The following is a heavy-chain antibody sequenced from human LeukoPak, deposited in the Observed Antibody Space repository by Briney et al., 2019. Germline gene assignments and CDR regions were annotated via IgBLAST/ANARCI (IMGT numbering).Heavy chain of an antibody. D-gene: IGHD1-26*01. Sequence: VASVKVSCKASGYTFTDYFLHWVRQAPGQGLEWLAWISPITGGTKYAQKFQGRVTLTRDTSISTAYMELSRLRSDDTAVYFCARGRDSGSRTYYFDYWGQGTLATVSS. CDR3: ARGRDSGSRTYYFDY. J-gene: IGHJ4*02. CDR2: ISPITGGT. V-gene: IGHV1-2*02. CDR1: GYTFTDYF.